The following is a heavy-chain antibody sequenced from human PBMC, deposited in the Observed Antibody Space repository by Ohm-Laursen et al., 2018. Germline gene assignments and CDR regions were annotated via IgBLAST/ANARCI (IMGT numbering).Heavy chain of an antibody. J-gene: IGHJ4*02. Sequence: SLRLSCAASGFTFSSYGMHWVRQAPGKGLEWVAVISYDGSNKYYADSVKGRFTISRDNSKNTLYLQMNSLRAEDTAVYYYAKDGGYDFDFDYWGQGTLVTVSS. D-gene: IGHD5-12*01. CDR3: AKDGGYDFDFDY. CDR2: ISYDGSNK. CDR1: GFTFSSYG. V-gene: IGHV3-30*18.